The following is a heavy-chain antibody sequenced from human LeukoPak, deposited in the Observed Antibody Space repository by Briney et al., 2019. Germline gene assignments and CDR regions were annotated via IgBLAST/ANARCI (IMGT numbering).Heavy chain of an antibody. V-gene: IGHV1-2*02. CDR1: GYTFTGYY. CDR3: ARDVEFDTEFYFDD. CDR2: INPNSGGT. J-gene: IGHJ4*02. D-gene: IGHD5-18*01. Sequence: GASVKVSCKASGYTFTGYYMHWVRQAPGQGLEWMGWINPNSGGTNYAQKFQGRVTMTRDTSISTAYMELSRLRSDDTAVYYCARDVEFDTEFYFDDWGQGTLVTVSS.